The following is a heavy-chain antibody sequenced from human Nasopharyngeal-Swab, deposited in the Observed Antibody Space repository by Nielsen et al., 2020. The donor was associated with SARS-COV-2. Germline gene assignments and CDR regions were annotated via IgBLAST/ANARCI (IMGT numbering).Heavy chain of an antibody. J-gene: IGHJ4*02. D-gene: IGHD3-10*01. CDR3: ARDVQRGFDS. CDR1: GFTFTNYE. V-gene: IGHV3-48*03. Sequence: GESLKISCAVSGFTFTNYEIHWVRQAPGKGLEWVSYIGISGSPKYYAYSVKGRFTISRDNAKNSLSLQMNSLRAEDTAVYYCARDVQRGFDSWGQGTLVTVSS. CDR2: IGISGSPK.